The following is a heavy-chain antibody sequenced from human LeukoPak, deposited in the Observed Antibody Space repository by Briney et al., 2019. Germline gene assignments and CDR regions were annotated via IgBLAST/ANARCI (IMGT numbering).Heavy chain of an antibody. V-gene: IGHV1-46*01. CDR3: ARGGSLAAAPHRYYFDH. CDR2: INPSGGST. Sequence: ASVKVSCKASGYTFTSYYMHWVRQAPGQGLEWMGIINPSGGSTTYAQKFQGRVTMTRDTSTSTVYMELSSLRSEDTAVFYCARGGSLAAAPHRYYFDHWGQGTPVTVSS. J-gene: IGHJ4*02. CDR1: GYTFTSYY. D-gene: IGHD6-19*01.